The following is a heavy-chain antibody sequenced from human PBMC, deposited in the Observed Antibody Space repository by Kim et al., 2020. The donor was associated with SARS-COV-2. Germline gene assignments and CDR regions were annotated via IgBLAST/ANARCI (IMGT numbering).Heavy chain of an antibody. Sequence: EWVSVISFDGRHTFFADSVQGRFTISRDNANNTVYLQMNSLRVDDTAVYYGARDDSGSQLFAAKWFDPWGQGTPVTVSS. CDR3: ARDDSGSQLFAAKWFDP. J-gene: IGHJ5*02. CDR2: ISFDGRHT. V-gene: IGHV3-30*04. D-gene: IGHD3-10*01.